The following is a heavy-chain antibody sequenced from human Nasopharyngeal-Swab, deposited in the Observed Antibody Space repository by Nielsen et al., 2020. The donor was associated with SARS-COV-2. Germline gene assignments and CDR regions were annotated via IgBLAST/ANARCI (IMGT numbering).Heavy chain of an antibody. V-gene: IGHV4-31*03. CDR1: GGSINSGDSC. CDR2: ISYRGST. Sequence: LRLSCTVSGGSINSGDSCWSWIRQHPGKGLEWIGYISYRGSTYYNPSLKSRVTISVDTSKNQVSLNLSSVTVADTAVYYCARDYRGAGYYYYGMDVWGQGTTVTVSS. CDR3: ARDYRGAGYYYYGMDV. J-gene: IGHJ6*02. D-gene: IGHD1-26*01.